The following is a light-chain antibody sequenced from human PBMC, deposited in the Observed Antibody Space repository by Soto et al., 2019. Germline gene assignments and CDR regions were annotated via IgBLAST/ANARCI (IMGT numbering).Light chain of an antibody. J-gene: IGLJ1*01. Sequence: QSVLTQPASVSGSPGQSITFSCTGTSSDLAIYNYVSWYQQQPGKAPKLMIYQVTNRPSGVSNRFSGSRSGNTASLTISGLQAEDEADYYCSSYTDSSNYVFXTGTKVTVL. CDR3: SSYTDSSNYV. CDR1: SSDLAIYNY. CDR2: QVT. V-gene: IGLV2-14*01.